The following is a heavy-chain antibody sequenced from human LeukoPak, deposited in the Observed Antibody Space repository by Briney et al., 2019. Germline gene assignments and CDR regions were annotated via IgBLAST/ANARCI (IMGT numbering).Heavy chain of an antibody. CDR2: IYYSGST. D-gene: IGHD5-18*01. CDR3: ARAANSYGNLPHVDYYYYYYMDV. CDR1: GGSISSGGYY. Sequence: SETLSLTCTVSGGSISSGGYYWSWIRQHPGKGLEWIGYIYYSGSTYYNPSLKSRVTISVDTSKNQFSLKLSSVTAADTAVYYCARAANSYGNLPHVDYYYYYYMDVWGKGTTVTVSS. J-gene: IGHJ6*03. V-gene: IGHV4-31*03.